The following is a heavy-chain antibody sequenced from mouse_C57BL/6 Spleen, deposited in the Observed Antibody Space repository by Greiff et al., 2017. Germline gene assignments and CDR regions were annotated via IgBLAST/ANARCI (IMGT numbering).Heavy chain of an antibody. CDR2: ISYDGSN. V-gene: IGHV3-6*01. Sequence: EVQLVESGPGLVKPSQSLSLTCSVTGYSITSGYYWNWIRQFPGNKLEWMGYISYDGSNNYNPSLKNRISITRDTSKNQFFLKLNSVTTEDTATYYCAREKFPITTGSYWGQGTTLTVSS. CDR3: AREKFPITTGSY. J-gene: IGHJ2*01. CDR1: GYSITSGYY. D-gene: IGHD1-1*01.